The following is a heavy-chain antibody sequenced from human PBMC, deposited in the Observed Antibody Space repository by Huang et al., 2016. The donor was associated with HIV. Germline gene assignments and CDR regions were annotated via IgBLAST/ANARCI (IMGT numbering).Heavy chain of an antibody. CDR1: GFKFSNYW. J-gene: IGHJ3*02. CDR3: ARAGGFEI. V-gene: IGHV3-74*01. CDR2: IKIDGRTT. D-gene: IGHD2-15*01. Sequence: EEHLVESGGGLVQPGGSLRLSCEASGFKFSNYWMQWVRQAPGKGLMGVSRIKIDGRTTDYADYVKGRFTISRDNAKNTLYLQMSSLTAEDTAIYYCARAGGFEIWGQGTVVTVSS.